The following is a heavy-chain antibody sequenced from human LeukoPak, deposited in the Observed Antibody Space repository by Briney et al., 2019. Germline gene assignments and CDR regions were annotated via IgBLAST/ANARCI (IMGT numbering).Heavy chain of an antibody. V-gene: IGHV4-30-2*01. CDR1: GGSISSGGYS. D-gene: IGHD3-10*01. J-gene: IGHJ5*02. CDR3: ARGRMVRGVIIHWFDP. CDR2: IYHSGST. Sequence: SETLSLTCAVSGGSISSGGYSWSWIRQPPGKGLEWIVYIYHSGSTYYNPSLKSRVTISVDRSKNQFSLKLSSVTAADTAVYYCARGRMVRGVIIHWFDPWGQGTLVTVSS.